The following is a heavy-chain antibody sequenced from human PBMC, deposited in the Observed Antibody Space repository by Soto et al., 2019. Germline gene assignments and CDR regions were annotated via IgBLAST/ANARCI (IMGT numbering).Heavy chain of an antibody. Sequence: GETLKISCKASGYGFSTHFIVLVRQMPGKGLEWMGIIFPSDSDTRYTPSFQGQVTISADKSINTAYLQWNSLKASDTAMYYCATPGGFGMDVWGQGTPVNVS. CDR2: IFPSDSDT. J-gene: IGHJ6*02. D-gene: IGHD5-12*01. V-gene: IGHV5-51*01. CDR1: GYGFSTHF. CDR3: ATPGGFGMDV.